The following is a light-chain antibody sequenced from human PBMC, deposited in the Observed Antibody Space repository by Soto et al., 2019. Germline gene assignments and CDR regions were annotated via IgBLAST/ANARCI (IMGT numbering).Light chain of an antibody. V-gene: IGKV1D-12*01. CDR1: KAISTW. CDR2: AAS. J-gene: IGKJ1*01. CDR3: QQANSFPRT. Sequence: IQMTQSPSSVSASVGDRVTITCRASKAISTWLAWYKQKPGKAPKLLIYAASNLQTGVPSRYSGSGSGTDFPLTISSLQPEDFATYYCQQANSFPRTFGQGTKVEIK.